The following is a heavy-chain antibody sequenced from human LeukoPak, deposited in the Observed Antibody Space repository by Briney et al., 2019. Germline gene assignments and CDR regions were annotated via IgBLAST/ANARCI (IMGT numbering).Heavy chain of an antibody. J-gene: IGHJ3*02. V-gene: IGHV5-51*01. Sequence: LEISCKGSGSIFTSYWIGWVRQLPGKGVEWMGIIYPGDSDTRDSPSFQGQVTISADKSISTAYLQWSSLKASDTAMYYCARPIAVAGTADAFDIWGQGTMVTVSS. CDR2: IYPGDSDT. CDR1: GSIFTSYW. CDR3: ARPIAVAGTADAFDI. D-gene: IGHD6-19*01.